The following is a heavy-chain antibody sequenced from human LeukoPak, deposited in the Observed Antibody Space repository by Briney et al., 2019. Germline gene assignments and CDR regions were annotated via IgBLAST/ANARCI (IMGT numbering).Heavy chain of an antibody. Sequence: GGSLRLSCAASGFTFSSYWMSWVRQAPGKGLEWVANIKQDGSEKYYVDSVKGRFTISRDNAKNSLYLQMNSLRAEDTAVYYCARQYCGGDCFHDYWGQGTLVTVSS. V-gene: IGHV3-7*01. CDR1: GFTFSSYW. CDR3: ARQYCGGDCFHDY. CDR2: IKQDGSEK. J-gene: IGHJ4*02. D-gene: IGHD2-21*02.